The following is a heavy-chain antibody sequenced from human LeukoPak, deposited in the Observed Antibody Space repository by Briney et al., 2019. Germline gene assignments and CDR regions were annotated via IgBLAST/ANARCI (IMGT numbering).Heavy chain of an antibody. J-gene: IGHJ4*02. D-gene: IGHD3-10*01. CDR2: INHSGST. Sequence: SETLSLTCTVSGGSISSRSHYWGWIRQPPGKGLEWIGEINHSGSTNYNPSLKSRVTISVDTSKNQFSLKLSSVTAADTAFYYCAIEDFYGSGSFSNYCGQGTLVTVSS. V-gene: IGHV4-39*07. CDR1: GGSISSRSHY. CDR3: AIEDFYGSGSFSNY.